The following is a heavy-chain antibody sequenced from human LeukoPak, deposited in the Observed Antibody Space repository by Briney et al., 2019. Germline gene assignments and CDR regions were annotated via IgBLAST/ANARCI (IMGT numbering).Heavy chain of an antibody. CDR1: GFTVSSNY. CDR2: IYSGGST. J-gene: IGHJ4*02. D-gene: IGHD3-10*01. Sequence: PGGSLTLSCAASGFTVSSNYMSWVRHARGKGLEWGSVIYSGGSTYYADSVEGRFTISRDNSKNTLYLQMNSLRAEDTAVYYCASLSLWFGELLGPRDYWGQGTLVTVSS. V-gene: IGHV3-53*01. CDR3: ASLSLWFGELLGPRDY.